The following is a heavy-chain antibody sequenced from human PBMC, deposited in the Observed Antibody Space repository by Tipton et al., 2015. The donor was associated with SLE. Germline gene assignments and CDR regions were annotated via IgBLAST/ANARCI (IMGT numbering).Heavy chain of an antibody. CDR1: GGSFSGYY. Sequence: TLSLTCAVYGGSFSGYYWSWIRQPPGKGLEWIGYIYYSGSTNYNPSLKSRVTISVDTSKNQFSLKLSSVTAADTAVYYCAREMYSSGDYYFYYMDVWGKGTTVTVSS. CDR3: AREMYSSGDYYFYYMDV. V-gene: IGHV4-59*01. D-gene: IGHD6-19*01. CDR2: IYYSGST. J-gene: IGHJ6*03.